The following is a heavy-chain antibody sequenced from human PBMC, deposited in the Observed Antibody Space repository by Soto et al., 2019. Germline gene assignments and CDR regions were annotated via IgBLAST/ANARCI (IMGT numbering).Heavy chain of an antibody. CDR1: GFTFSSYA. CDR3: ARELGYSYGPDFDY. CDR2: ISYDGSNK. V-gene: IGHV3-30-3*01. J-gene: IGHJ4*02. D-gene: IGHD5-18*01. Sequence: QVQLVESGGGVVQPGRSLRLSCAASGFTFSSYAMHWVRQAPGKGLEWVAVISYDGSNKYYADSVKGRFTISRDNSKNTLYLQMNSLRAEDTAVYYCARELGYSYGPDFDYWGQGTLVTVSS.